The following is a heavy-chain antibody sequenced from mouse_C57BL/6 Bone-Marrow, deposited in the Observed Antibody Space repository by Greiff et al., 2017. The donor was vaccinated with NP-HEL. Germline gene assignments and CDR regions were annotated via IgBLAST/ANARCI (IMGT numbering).Heavy chain of an antibody. D-gene: IGHD2-3*01. CDR1: GFTFSDYG. CDR2: ISSGSSTI. J-gene: IGHJ3*01. CDR3: GTGYYVRSAY. V-gene: IGHV5-17*01. Sequence: EVMLVESGGGLVKPGGSLKLSCAASGFTFSDYGMHWVRQAPEKGLEWVAYISSGSSTIYYVDTVKGRFTISRDNAKTTLCLQMTSLRSEDTAMYYCGTGYYVRSAYWGQGTLVTVSA.